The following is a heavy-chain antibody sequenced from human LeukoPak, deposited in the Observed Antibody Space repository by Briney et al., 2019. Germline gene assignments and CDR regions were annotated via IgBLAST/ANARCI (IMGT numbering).Heavy chain of an antibody. J-gene: IGHJ6*03. Sequence: SETLSLTCAVSGYSISSGYYWGWIRQPPGKGLEWIGYIYYSGSTNYNPSLKSRVTISVDTSKNQFSLKLSSVTAADTAVYYCARDRSNYGGLLLYTNYYYMDVWGKGTTVTVSS. CDR3: ARDRSNYGGLLLYTNYYYMDV. V-gene: IGHV4-61*01. D-gene: IGHD4-11*01. CDR1: GYSISSGYY. CDR2: IYYSGST.